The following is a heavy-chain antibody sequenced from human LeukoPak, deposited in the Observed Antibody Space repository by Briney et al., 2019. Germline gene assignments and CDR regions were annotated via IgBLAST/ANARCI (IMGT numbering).Heavy chain of an antibody. V-gene: IGHV4-59*01. CDR3: ATGYSSTWYYFDY. J-gene: IGHJ4*02. CDR2: IYHSGST. D-gene: IGHD6-13*01. Sequence: SETLSLTCTVSGDSISSYYWSWIRQPPGKRLEWIGYIYHSGSTNYNPSLKSRVTISADTSKYQFSLKLSSVTAADTAVYYCATGYSSTWYYFDYWGQGTLFTVSS. CDR1: GDSISSYY.